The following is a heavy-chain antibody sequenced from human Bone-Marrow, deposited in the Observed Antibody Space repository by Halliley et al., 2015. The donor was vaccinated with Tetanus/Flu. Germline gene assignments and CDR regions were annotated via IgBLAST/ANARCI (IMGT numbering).Heavy chain of an antibody. Sequence: GSTNYTPPLRGRVTISVDTSKTQFSLRLTSVTTADTAVYFCARAPYTHYYDRSGYLPWFDPWGQGTLVTVSP. CDR3: ARAPYTHYYDRSGYLPWFDP. J-gene: IGHJ5*02. CDR2: GST. V-gene: IGHV4-59*01. D-gene: IGHD3-22*01.